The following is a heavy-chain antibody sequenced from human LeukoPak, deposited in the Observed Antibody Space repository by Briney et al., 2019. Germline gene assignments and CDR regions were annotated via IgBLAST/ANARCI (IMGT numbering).Heavy chain of an antibody. V-gene: IGHV3-15*01. Sequence: GGCLRLSCAVSGFNFNNAWMTWVRQVSGKGLEWVGLIRSKPDDGTTNYGAPVQGRFTISRDGSKNMLYLQMNSLKIEDTAVYCCGSPRHVPDWGQGILVTVSS. D-gene: IGHD3-10*01. CDR3: GSPRHVPD. J-gene: IGHJ4*02. CDR2: IRSKPDDGTT. CDR1: GFNFNNAW.